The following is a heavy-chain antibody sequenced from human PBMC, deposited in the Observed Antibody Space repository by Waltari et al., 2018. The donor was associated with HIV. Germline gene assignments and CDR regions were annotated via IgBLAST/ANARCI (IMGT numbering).Heavy chain of an antibody. CDR1: GFTFSSDS. D-gene: IGHD5-12*01. CDR3: ARDGYNSRGKLSDAFDI. CDR2: ISSSSSYI. J-gene: IGHJ3*02. V-gene: IGHV3-21*01. Sequence: EVQLVESGGGLVKPGGSLRLSCAASGFTFSSDSLNWVGQDPGKGLEWVSSISSSSSYIYYADSVKGRFTISRDNAKNSLYLQMNSLRAEDTAVYYCARDGYNSRGKLSDAFDIWGQGTMVTVSS.